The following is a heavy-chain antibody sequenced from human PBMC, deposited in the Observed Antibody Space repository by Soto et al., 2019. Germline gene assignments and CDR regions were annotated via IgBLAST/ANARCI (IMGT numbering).Heavy chain of an antibody. J-gene: IGHJ5*02. CDR2: IYYSGST. Sequence: SETLSLTCTVSGGSISSGGYYWSWIRQPPGKGLEWIGGIYYSGSTYYNPSLKSRVTVSVDTSKNQFSLKLSSVTAADTAVYYCARHPSDFWFDPWGQGTLVTVSS. CDR3: ARHPSDFWFDP. CDR1: GGSISSGGYY. V-gene: IGHV4-39*01. D-gene: IGHD2-21*02.